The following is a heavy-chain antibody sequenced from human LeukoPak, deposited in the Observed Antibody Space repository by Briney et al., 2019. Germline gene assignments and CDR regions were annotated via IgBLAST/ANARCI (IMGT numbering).Heavy chain of an antibody. CDR3: ARIYGNSTIADAFDI. J-gene: IGHJ3*02. CDR2: SYRRDTT. V-gene: IGHV3-53*01. CDR1: GFSVFSNY. D-gene: IGHD2-21*01. Sequence: GGSLRLSCAASGFSVFSNYMTWVRQAPGKGLEWVAVSYRRDTTFYADAVTGRFIISTDSSRKTVYLQMNSLRVDDTAMYYCARIYGNSTIADAFDIWGQGTMVIVSS.